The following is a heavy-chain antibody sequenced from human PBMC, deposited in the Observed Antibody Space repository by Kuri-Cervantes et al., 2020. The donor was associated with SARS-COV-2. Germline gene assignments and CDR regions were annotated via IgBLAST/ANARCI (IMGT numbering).Heavy chain of an antibody. CDR3: ARGRGLRWPHSFDY. V-gene: IGHV3-30*05. CDR2: ISYDGSNK. D-gene: IGHD4-23*01. J-gene: IGHJ4*02. Sequence: GGSLRLSCAASGFTFSSYGMHWVRQAPGKGLEWVAVISYDGSNKYYADSVKGRFTISRDNSKNTLYLQMNSLRAEGTAVYYCARGRGLRWPHSFDYWGQGTLVTVSS. CDR1: GFTFSSYG.